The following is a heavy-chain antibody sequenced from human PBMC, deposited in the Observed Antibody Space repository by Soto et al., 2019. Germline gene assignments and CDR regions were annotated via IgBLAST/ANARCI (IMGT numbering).Heavy chain of an antibody. V-gene: IGHV3-30-3*01. D-gene: IGHD3-16*01. Sequence: QVQLVESGGGVVQPGRSLRLSCAASGFTFSSYAMHWVRQAPGKGLEWVAVISYDGSNKYYADSVKGRFTISIDNSKNTLYLQMNSLRAEDTAVYYCARDGLLGYFDYWGQGTLVTVSS. J-gene: IGHJ4*02. CDR1: GFTFSSYA. CDR2: ISYDGSNK. CDR3: ARDGLLGYFDY.